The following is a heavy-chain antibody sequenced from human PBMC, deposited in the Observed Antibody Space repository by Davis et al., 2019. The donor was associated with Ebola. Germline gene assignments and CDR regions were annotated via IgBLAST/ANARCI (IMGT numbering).Heavy chain of an antibody. D-gene: IGHD1-26*01. V-gene: IGHV3-30*03. CDR1: GFSFTTSG. CDR3: ARSSGSHSYFDY. J-gene: IGHJ4*02. CDR2: ISDDGINK. Sequence: GESLKISCAASGFSFTTSGMHWVRQAPGKGLEWVAFISDDGINKQYADSVKGRFTISRDNSMHTLFLEMNRLRAEDTAVYYCARSSGSHSYFDYWGQGSLVTVYS.